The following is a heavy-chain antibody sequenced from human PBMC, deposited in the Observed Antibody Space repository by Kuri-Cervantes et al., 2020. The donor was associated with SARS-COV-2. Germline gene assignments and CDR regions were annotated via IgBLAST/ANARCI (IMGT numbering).Heavy chain of an antibody. CDR3: ARMITSGGSWYYYYGMDV. CDR1: GYTFTGYY. J-gene: IGHJ6*02. CDR2: ISAYNGNT. Sequence: ASVKVSCKASGYTFTGYYMHWVRQAPGQGLEWMGWISAYNGNTNYAQKLQGRVTMTTDTSTSTAYMELRSLRSDDTAVYYCARMITSGGSWYYYYGMDVWGQGTTVTVSS. D-gene: IGHD2-15*01. V-gene: IGHV1-18*04.